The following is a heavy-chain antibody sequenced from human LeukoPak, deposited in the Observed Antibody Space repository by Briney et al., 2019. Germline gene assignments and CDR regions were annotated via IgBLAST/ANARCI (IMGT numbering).Heavy chain of an antibody. CDR3: ARDAGYCSGGSCPTYYFDY. D-gene: IGHD2-15*01. Sequence: GGSLRLSCAASGFTFSSYAMSWVRQAPGKGLEYVSAISSSGGSTYYANSVKGRFTISRDNSKNTLYLQMGSLRAEDMAVYYCARDAGYCSGGSCPTYYFDYWGQGTLVTVSS. CDR2: ISSSGGST. CDR1: GFTFSSYA. V-gene: IGHV3-64*01. J-gene: IGHJ4*02.